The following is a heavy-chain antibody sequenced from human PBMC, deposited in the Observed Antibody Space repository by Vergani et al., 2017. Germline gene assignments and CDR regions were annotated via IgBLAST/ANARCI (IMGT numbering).Heavy chain of an antibody. CDR3: ARSVLAASGHPYLDY. CDR1: GFTVSSNY. CDR2: IYSGGST. D-gene: IGHD6-13*01. J-gene: IGHJ4*02. Sequence: EVQLVESGGGLVQPGGSLRLSCAASGFTVSSNYMSWVRQAPGKGLEWVSVIYSGGSTYYADSVKGRFTISRDNSKNTLYLQMNSLRAEDTAVYYCARSVLAASGHPYLDYWGQGTLVTVSS. V-gene: IGHV3-66*02.